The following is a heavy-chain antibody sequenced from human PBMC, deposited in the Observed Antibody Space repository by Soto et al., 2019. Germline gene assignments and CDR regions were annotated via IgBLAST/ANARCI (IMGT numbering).Heavy chain of an antibody. CDR2: IFWDDDK. CDR1: GFSLSTSGVG. Sequence: QITLKESGPTLVKPTQTLTLTCTFSGFSLSTSGVGVGWIRQPPGQALECLALIFWDDDKRYSPSLKSRLTIPKDPSKNQVVLKLTHMDPVDTATYYCAHRLLRLNHFDYWGPGTLVTVSS. D-gene: IGHD3-22*01. V-gene: IGHV2-5*02. J-gene: IGHJ4*02. CDR3: AHRLLRLNHFDY.